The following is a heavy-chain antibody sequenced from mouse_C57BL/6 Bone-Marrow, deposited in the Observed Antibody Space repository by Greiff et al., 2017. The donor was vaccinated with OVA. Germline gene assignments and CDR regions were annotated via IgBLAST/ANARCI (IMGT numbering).Heavy chain of an antibody. Sequence: VQLVESGAELARPGASVKLSCKASGYTFTSYGISWVTQRTGQGLEWIGEIYPRSGNTYYNEKFKGKATLTADKSSSTAYMELRSLTSEDSAVYFCAREDYYGSSYGAWFAYWGQGTLVTVSA. D-gene: IGHD1-1*01. J-gene: IGHJ3*01. V-gene: IGHV1-81*01. CDR1: GYTFTSYG. CDR2: IYPRSGNT. CDR3: AREDYYGSSYGAWFAY.